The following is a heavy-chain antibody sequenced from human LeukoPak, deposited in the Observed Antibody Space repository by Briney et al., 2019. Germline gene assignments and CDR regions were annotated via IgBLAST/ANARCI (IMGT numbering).Heavy chain of an antibody. Sequence: GSSVTVSCKASGGTFSSYAISWVRQAPGQGLEWMGRIIPILGIANYAQKFQGRVTITADKSTSTAYMELSSLRSEDTAVYYCARDGQQWLVQEYYGMDVWGQGTTVTVSS. CDR1: GGTFSSYA. V-gene: IGHV1-69*04. D-gene: IGHD6-19*01. CDR2: IIPILGIA. J-gene: IGHJ6*02. CDR3: ARDGQQWLVQEYYGMDV.